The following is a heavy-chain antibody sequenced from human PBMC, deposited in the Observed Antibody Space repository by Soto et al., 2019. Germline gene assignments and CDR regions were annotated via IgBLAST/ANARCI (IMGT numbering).Heavy chain of an antibody. Sequence: SETLSLTCTVSGGSITSSSYYWGWIRQPPGKGLEWIGSIYYSGSTYYNPSLKSRVTISVDTSRNQFSLKLSSVTAADTAVYYCATQEVGGSYVYTFDPWGQGTLVTVS. D-gene: IGHD1-26*01. V-gene: IGHV4-39*01. J-gene: IGHJ5*02. CDR1: GGSITSSSYY. CDR2: IYYSGST. CDR3: ATQEVGGSYVYTFDP.